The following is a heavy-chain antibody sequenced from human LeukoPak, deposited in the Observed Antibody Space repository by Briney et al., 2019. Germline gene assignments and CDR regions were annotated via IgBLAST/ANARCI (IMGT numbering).Heavy chain of an antibody. CDR2: ISYDGSNK. CDR1: GFTFSSYA. J-gene: IGHJ4*02. Sequence: GRSLRLSCAASGFTFSSYAMHWVRQAPGKGLEWVAVISYDGSNKYYADSVKGRFTISRDNSKNTLYLQMNSLRAKDTAVYYCAREFSDCTNGVCYAYFDYWGQGTLVTVSS. V-gene: IGHV3-30-3*01. D-gene: IGHD2-8*01. CDR3: AREFSDCTNGVCYAYFDY.